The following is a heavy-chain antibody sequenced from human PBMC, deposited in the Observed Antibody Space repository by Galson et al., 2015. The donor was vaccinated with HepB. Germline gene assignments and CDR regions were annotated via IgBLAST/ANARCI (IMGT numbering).Heavy chain of an antibody. CDR3: AHLKDIAARHGGMDV. CDR2: ISGSGGST. V-gene: IGHV3-23*01. J-gene: IGHJ6*02. CDR1: GFTFSSYA. Sequence: SLRLSCAASGFTFSSYAMSWVRQAPGKGLEWVSAISGSGGSTYYADSVKGRFTISRDNSKNTLYLQMNSLRAEDTAVYYCAHLKDIAARHGGMDVWGQGTTVTVSS. D-gene: IGHD6-6*01.